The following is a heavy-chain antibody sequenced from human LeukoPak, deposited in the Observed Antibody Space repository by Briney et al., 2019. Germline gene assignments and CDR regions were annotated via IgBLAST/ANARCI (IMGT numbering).Heavy chain of an antibody. CDR1: GFTFSSYE. Sequence: GGSLRLSCAAPGFTFSSYEMNWVRQAPGKGLEWVSYISSSGSTIYYADSVKGRFTISRDNAKNSVYLQMNSLRVEDTAVYYCARVRYQTADYWGQGTLVTVSS. CDR2: ISSSGSTI. J-gene: IGHJ4*02. V-gene: IGHV3-48*03. D-gene: IGHD3-16*02. CDR3: ARVRYQTADY.